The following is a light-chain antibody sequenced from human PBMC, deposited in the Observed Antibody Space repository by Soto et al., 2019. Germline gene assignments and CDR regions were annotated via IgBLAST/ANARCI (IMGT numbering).Light chain of an antibody. Sequence: EIVLTQSPATLSLSPGERATLSCRASQSVSSYLAWYQQKPGQAPRLLIYDASNRATGIPARFSGNGSGTDFTLTISRLEPEDFAVYHCQQYDDSMTFGQGTKV. J-gene: IGKJ1*01. CDR2: DAS. CDR1: QSVSSY. CDR3: QQYDDSMT. V-gene: IGKV3-11*01.